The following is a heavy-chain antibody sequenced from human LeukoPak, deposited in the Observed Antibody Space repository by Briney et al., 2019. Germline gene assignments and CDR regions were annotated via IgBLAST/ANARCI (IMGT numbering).Heavy chain of an antibody. CDR2: ISSSSSYI. J-gene: IGHJ6*02. CDR1: GFTFSSYS. Sequence: GGSLRLSCAASGFTFSSYSMNWVRQAPGKGLEWVSSISSSSSYIYYADSVKGRFTISRDNAKNSLYLQMNSLRAEDTAVYYCARDLYYRPRRGPGYSYNRTGPGYYGMDVWGQGTTVTVSS. V-gene: IGHV3-21*01. D-gene: IGHD2-21*01. CDR3: ARDLYYRPRRGPGYSYNRTGPGYYGMDV.